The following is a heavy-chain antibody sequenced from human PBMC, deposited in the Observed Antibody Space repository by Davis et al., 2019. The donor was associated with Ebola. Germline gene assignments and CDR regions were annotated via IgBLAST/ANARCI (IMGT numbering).Heavy chain of an antibody. CDR2: ISSSGSTI. CDR1: GFTFSDYY. D-gene: IGHD4-11*01. J-gene: IGHJ4*02. CDR3: TLTTVTHPDY. Sequence: GESLKTSCAASGFTFSDYYMSWIRQAPGKGLEWVSYISSSGSTIYYADSVKGRFTLSRDNAKNSLYLQMNSLRAEDTAVYYCTLTTVTHPDYWGQGTLVTVSS. V-gene: IGHV3-11*01.